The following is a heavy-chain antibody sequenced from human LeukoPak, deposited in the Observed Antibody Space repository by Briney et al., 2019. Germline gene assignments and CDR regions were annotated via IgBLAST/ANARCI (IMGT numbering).Heavy chain of an antibody. CDR3: AVVETYSYDSSGYRY. CDR1: GFTFTSSA. J-gene: IGHJ4*02. CDR2: IVVGSGNT. V-gene: IGHV1-58*02. D-gene: IGHD3-22*01. Sequence: SVKVSCKASGFTFTSSAMQWVRQARGQRLEWIGWIVVGSGNTNYAQKFQERVTITRDMSTSTAYMELSSLRSEDTAVYYCAVVETYSYDSSGYRYWGQGTLVTVSS.